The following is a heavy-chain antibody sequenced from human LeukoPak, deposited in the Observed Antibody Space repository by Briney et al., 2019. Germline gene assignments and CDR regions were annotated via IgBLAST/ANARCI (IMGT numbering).Heavy chain of an antibody. CDR2: IKQDGSEK. V-gene: IGHV3-7*01. D-gene: IGHD6-13*01. CDR1: GFTFSSYW. J-gene: IGHJ4*02. CDR3: ARAYSSSWSNEGYYFDY. Sequence: GGSLRLSCAASGFTFSSYWMSWVRQAPGKGLEWVANIKQDGSEKYYVDSVKGRSTISRDNAKNSLYLQMNSLRAEDTAVYYCARAYSSSWSNEGYYFDYWGQGTLVTVSS.